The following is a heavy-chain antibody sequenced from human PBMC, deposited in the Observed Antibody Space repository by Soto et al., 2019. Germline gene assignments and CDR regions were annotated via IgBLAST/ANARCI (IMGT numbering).Heavy chain of an antibody. Sequence: GGSLRLSCAASGFTFSSYGMHWVRQAPGKGLEWVAVISYDGSNKYYADSVKGRFTISRDNSKNTLYLQMNSLRAEDTAVYYCAKLGYDDSSGGYYYYGMDGWGQGTTVTVSS. CDR2: ISYDGSNK. CDR3: AKLGYDDSSGGYYYYGMDG. D-gene: IGHD3-22*01. V-gene: IGHV3-30*18. CDR1: GFTFSSYG. J-gene: IGHJ6*02.